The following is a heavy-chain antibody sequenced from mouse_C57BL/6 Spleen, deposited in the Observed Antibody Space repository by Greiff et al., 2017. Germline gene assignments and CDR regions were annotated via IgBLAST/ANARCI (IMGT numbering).Heavy chain of an antibody. J-gene: IGHJ2*01. CDR2: ISYDGSN. V-gene: IGHV3-6*01. D-gene: IGHD1-1*01. CDR3: ARDRYYYGSSYVYFDY. Sequence: EVKLMESGPGLVKPSQSLSLTCSVTGYSITSGYYWNWIRQFPGNKLEWMGYISYDGSNNYNPSLKNRISITRDTSKNQFFLKLNSVTTEDTATYYCARDRYYYGSSYVYFDYWGQGTTLTVSS. CDR1: GYSITSGYY.